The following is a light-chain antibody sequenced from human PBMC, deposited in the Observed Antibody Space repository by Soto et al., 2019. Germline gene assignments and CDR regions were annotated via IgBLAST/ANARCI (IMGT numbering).Light chain of an antibody. Sequence: QCVRTQPASVSGSPGQSITISCTGTSSDVGAYNYVSWYQQHPGKAPSLMIYDVTNRPSGVSNRFSGSKSGNTASLTISGLQAEDEADYCCSSYTRTSTYVFGAGTKVTVL. CDR1: SSDVGAYNY. CDR2: DVT. V-gene: IGLV2-14*01. CDR3: SSYTRTSTYV. J-gene: IGLJ1*01.